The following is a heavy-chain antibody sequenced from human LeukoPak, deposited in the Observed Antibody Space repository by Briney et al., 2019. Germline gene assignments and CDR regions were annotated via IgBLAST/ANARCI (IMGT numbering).Heavy chain of an antibody. D-gene: IGHD5-12*01. CDR2: IKQDGNEK. Sequence: GGSLRLSCAASGFRFNTYWMSWVRQAPGKGLEWVANIKQDGNEKYYADSVKGRFTISRDNGKNSLDLQMNSLRAEDTAVYYCARDHLVAMDYWGQGTLVTVSS. V-gene: IGHV3-7*01. J-gene: IGHJ4*02. CDR3: ARDHLVAMDY. CDR1: GFRFNTYW.